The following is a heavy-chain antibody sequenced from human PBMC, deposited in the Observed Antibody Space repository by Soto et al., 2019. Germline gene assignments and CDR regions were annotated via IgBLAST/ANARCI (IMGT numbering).Heavy chain of an antibody. J-gene: IGHJ4*02. CDR3: ARGRPPRGSLVEY. CDR2: INPNSGGT. CDR1: GYAFTGHY. D-gene: IGHD1-1*01. Sequence: QVQLVQSGAEVKKPGASVKVSCKASGYAFTGHYMHWVRQAPGQGLEWMGWINPNSGGTIYAQNFRGWVTLTRDTSISTAYMELRSLKSADTAVYFCARGRPPRGSLVEYWGQGTLVTVSS. V-gene: IGHV1-2*04.